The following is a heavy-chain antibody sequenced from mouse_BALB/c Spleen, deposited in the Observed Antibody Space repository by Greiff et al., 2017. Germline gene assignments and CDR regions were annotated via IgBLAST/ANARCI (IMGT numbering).Heavy chain of an antibody. D-gene: IGHD4-1*01. CDR1: GFTFSSFG. CDR3: ARYWDVYAMDY. V-gene: IGHV5-17*02. J-gene: IGHJ4*01. Sequence: DVMLVESGGGLVQPGGSRKLSCAASGFTFSSFGMHWVRQAPEKGLEWVAYISSGSSTIYYADTVKGRFTISRDNPKNTLFLQMTSLRSEDTAMYYCARYWDVYAMDYWGQGTSVTVSS. CDR2: ISSGSSTI.